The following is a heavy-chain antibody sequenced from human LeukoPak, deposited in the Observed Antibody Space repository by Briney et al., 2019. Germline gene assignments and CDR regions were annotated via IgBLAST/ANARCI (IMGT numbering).Heavy chain of an antibody. D-gene: IGHD3-22*01. CDR1: GYTFTSYY. CDR3: ARDSDDSSGYRLDY. CDR2: IIPSGGST. Sequence: ASVKVTCKASGYTFTSYYMHWLRQAPGQGLELKGIIIPSGGSTSNEQEFQGRVTMNRDMSTSTVYMELSSLRSEDTAVYYCARDSDDSSGYRLDYWGQGTLVTVSS. V-gene: IGHV1-46*01. J-gene: IGHJ4*02.